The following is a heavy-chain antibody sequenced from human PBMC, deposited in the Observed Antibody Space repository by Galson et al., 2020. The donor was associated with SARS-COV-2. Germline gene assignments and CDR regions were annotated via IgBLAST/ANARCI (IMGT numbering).Heavy chain of an antibody. CDR3: ARVRTMVRGGDVDL. J-gene: IGHJ5*02. V-gene: IGHV4-59*11. CDR1: GDSIRSHA. D-gene: IGHD3-10*01. CDR2: MYHSWSA. Sequence: SETLSLTCTVLGDSIRSHAWSWIRQPPGKGLEWIGYMYHSWSANYNPSLESRVTMSVDTSKNQFSLRLSSVTAADTAVYYCARVRTMVRGGDVDLWGQGTLVTVSS.